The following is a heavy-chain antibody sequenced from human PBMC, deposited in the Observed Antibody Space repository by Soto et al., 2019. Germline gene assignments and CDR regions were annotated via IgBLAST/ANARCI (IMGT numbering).Heavy chain of an antibody. CDR2: INHSGIT. D-gene: IGHD3-10*01. V-gene: IGHV4-34*01. J-gene: IGHJ4*02. CDR3: ARGPLYMVRGVIALYYLAY. CDR1: GGSFSGYY. Sequence: PSETLSLTCAVYGGSFSGYYWNWIRQPPGKGLEWIGEINHSGITNYNPSLKSRVTISVDTSKNQFSLKLSSVTAADTAVYYCARGPLYMVRGVIALYYLAYWAQGTLVTVS.